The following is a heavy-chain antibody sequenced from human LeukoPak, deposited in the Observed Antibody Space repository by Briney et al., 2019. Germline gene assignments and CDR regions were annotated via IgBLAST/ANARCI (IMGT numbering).Heavy chain of an antibody. Sequence: GASVKVSCKASGYTFTSYAMHWVRQAPGQRLEWMGWINAGNGNTKYSQKFQGRVTITRDTSASTAYMEVSSLRSEDTAVFNCARENNAYDYSFDYWGQGTLVIVSS. D-gene: IGHD5-12*01. J-gene: IGHJ4*02. CDR2: INAGNGNT. CDR3: ARENNAYDYSFDY. CDR1: GYTFTSYA. V-gene: IGHV1-3*01.